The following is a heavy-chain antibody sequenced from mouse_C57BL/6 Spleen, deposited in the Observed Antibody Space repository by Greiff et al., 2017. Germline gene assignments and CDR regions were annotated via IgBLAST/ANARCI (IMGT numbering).Heavy chain of an antibody. Sequence: GGGLVQPKGSLNLSCAASGFSFNTYAMNWVRQAPGKGLEWVARIRSKSNNYATYYADSVKDRFTISRDDSESMLYLQMNNLKTEDTAMYYCGRRTGTWFAYWGQGTLVTVSA. CDR1: GFSFNTYA. CDR3: GRRTGTWFAY. CDR2: IRSKSNNYAT. D-gene: IGHD4-1*01. J-gene: IGHJ3*01. V-gene: IGHV10-1*01.